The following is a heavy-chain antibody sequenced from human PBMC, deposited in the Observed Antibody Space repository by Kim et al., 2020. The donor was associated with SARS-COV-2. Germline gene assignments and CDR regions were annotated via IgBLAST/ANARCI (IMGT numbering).Heavy chain of an antibody. CDR1: GGSISSSSYY. J-gene: IGHJ4*02. CDR2: IYNSGNI. V-gene: IGHV4-39*07. CDR3: ARGPDISGYFPPHFDY. Sequence: SETLSLTCTVSGGSISSSSYYWGWIRQPPGKGLEWIGSIYNSGNIYQNPSLKSRVSISIDTPKNQISLKLSSVTAADTAVYFCARGPDISGYFPPHFDYWGQGTLVTVSS. D-gene: IGHD3-22*01.